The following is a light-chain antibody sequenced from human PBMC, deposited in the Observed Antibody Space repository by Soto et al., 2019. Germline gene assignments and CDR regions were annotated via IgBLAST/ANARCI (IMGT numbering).Light chain of an antibody. J-gene: IGKJ4*01. CDR1: QPVSDN. V-gene: IGKV3-15*01. Sequence: EVVMTQSPATLSVSPGVGATLSCWASQPVSDNLAWYQEKPGQAPRLLIYGASARALGIPARFSGSGSGTDFTLTISSLQPEDFATYYCQQANSFPFLTFGGGTKVDIK. CDR2: GAS. CDR3: QQANSFPFLT.